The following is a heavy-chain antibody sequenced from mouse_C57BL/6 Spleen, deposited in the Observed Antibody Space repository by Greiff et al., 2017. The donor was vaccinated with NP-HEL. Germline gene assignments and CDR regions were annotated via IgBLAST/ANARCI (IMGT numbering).Heavy chain of an antibody. CDR3: ASDYYYGRVDY. CDR2: IHPNSGST. CDR1: GYTFTSYW. V-gene: IGHV1-64*01. Sequence: QVQLQQPGAELVKPGASVKLSCKASGYTFTSYWMHWVKQRPGHGLEWIGMIHPNSGSTNYNEKFKSKATLTVDKSSSTAYMQLSSLTSEDSAVYYCASDYYYGRVDYWGQGTSVTVSS. D-gene: IGHD1-1*01. J-gene: IGHJ4*01.